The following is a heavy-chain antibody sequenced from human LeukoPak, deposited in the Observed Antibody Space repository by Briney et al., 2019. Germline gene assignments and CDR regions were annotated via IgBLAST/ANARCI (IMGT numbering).Heavy chain of an antibody. V-gene: IGHV5-51*01. CDR3: AKIDRTYCSRSSCYALDY. CDR2: IYPGDSDT. CDR1: GYSFISYW. J-gene: IGHJ4*02. D-gene: IGHD2-2*01. Sequence: GESLQISCKGSGYSFISYWIGWVRPMPGKGLEWMGIIYPGDSDTRYSPSFQGQVTISADKSITTAYLQWSSLKASDTAMYYCAKIDRTYCSRSSCYALDYWGQGTLVTVSS.